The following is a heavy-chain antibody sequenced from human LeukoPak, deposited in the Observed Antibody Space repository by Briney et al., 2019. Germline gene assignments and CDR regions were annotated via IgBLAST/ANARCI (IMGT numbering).Heavy chain of an antibody. CDR1: GFTFSSYA. J-gene: IGHJ4*02. CDR3: ARVLDGYSFRY. Sequence: PGGSLRLSCAASGFTFSSYAMSWVRQAPGKGLEWVSAISGSGGSTYYADSVKGRFTISRDNSKNTLYLQMNSLRAEDTAVHYCARVLDGYSFRYWGQGTLVTVSS. V-gene: IGHV3-23*01. CDR2: ISGSGGST. D-gene: IGHD5-24*01.